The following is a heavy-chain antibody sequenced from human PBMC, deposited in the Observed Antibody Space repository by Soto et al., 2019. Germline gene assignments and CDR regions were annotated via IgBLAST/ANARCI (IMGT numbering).Heavy chain of an antibody. CDR2: IYYSGST. J-gene: IGHJ4*02. CDR3: ARGSSGWYKSDY. Sequence: PSETLSLTCTVSGGSIRSYYWSWIRQPPGKGLEWIGYIYYSGSTNYSPSLKSRVTISVDTSKDQFSLKLKSVTAADTAVYYCARGSSGWYKSDYWGQGTLVTVSS. V-gene: IGHV4-59*01. D-gene: IGHD6-19*01. CDR1: GGSIRSYY.